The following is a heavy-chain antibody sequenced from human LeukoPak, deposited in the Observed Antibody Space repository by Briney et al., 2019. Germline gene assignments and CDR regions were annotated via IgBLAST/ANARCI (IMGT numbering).Heavy chain of an antibody. D-gene: IGHD3-22*01. V-gene: IGHV5-51*01. CDR2: IYPGDSDT. Sequence: GESLKISCKGSGYSFTSYWIGWVRQMPGKGLEWMGIIYPGDSDTRYSPSFQGQVTISADKSISTAYLQWSSLKASDTAMYYCARQGLKYYYDSSGYYPDWGQGTLVTVSS. J-gene: IGHJ4*02. CDR3: ARQGLKYYYDSSGYYPD. CDR1: GYSFTSYW.